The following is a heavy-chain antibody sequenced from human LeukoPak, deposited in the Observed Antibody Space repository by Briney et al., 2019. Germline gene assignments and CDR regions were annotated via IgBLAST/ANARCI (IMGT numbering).Heavy chain of an antibody. D-gene: IGHD4-17*01. CDR1: GYTFSDYG. Sequence: GASVKVSCKASGYTFSDYGVSWVRQALGQGLEWMGRISTYNDNTNYAQKFQGRVTVTTDTATNTAYMELRNLTSDDTAVYYCARAVTTVNDAFDIWGQGTMVTVSS. V-gene: IGHV1-18*01. J-gene: IGHJ3*02. CDR3: ARAVTTVNDAFDI. CDR2: ISTYNDNT.